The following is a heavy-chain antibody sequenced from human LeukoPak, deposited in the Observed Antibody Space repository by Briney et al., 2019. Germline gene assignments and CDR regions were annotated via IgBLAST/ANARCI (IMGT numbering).Heavy chain of an antibody. CDR3: ARDYPYYYDGMWYCDY. D-gene: IGHD3-22*01. CDR1: GFTVSSNY. V-gene: IGHV3-53*01. CDR2: IYSGGST. J-gene: IGHJ4*02. Sequence: GGSLRLSCAASGFTVSSNYMSWVRQAPGKGLEWVSVIYSGGSTYYADSVKGRFTISRDNSKNTLYLQMNSLRAEDTAVYYCARDYPYYYDGMWYCDYWGQGTLVSVSS.